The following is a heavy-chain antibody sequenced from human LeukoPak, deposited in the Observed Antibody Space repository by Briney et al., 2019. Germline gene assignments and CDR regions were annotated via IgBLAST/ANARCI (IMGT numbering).Heavy chain of an antibody. CDR2: ISSSSTYI. CDR3: AKDRLKLSGKYFDS. CDR1: GFTFSSQS. D-gene: IGHD1-26*01. V-gene: IGHV3-21*04. J-gene: IGHJ4*02. Sequence: GGSLRLSCTASGFTFSSQSMNWVRQAPGKGLEWVSSISSSSTYIYYADSVKGRFTISRDNSKDTMQLQMNSLRAEDTAVYYCAKDRLKLSGKYFDSWGQGTLVTVSS.